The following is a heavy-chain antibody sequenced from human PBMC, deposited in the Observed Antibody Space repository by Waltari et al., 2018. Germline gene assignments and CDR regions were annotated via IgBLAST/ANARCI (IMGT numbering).Heavy chain of an antibody. V-gene: IGHV4-38-2*01. CDR2: IYHSENT. CDR1: NYSISRGYY. Sequence: QVQLLESGPGLVKPSATLSLTCAVSNYSISRGYYWGWIRQPPGKGLEWRWSIYHSENTYPNPSLKRRVTLSVDTSKNQFSLKLNSVPAADTAVDYCTRLRGGGQTWSFDSWGQGTLVTVSS. D-gene: IGHD3-16*01. CDR3: TRLRGGGQTWSFDS. J-gene: IGHJ4*02.